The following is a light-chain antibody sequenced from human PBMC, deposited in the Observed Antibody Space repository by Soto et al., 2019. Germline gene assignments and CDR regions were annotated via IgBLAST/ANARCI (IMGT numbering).Light chain of an antibody. Sequence: ENGLTQSPGTLSLSPGERATLSCRASQSVRSSYLAWYQQKAGQAPRLLIYGASSRATGIPDRFSGSGSGTDFTLTISRLEPEDFAVYYCQQYGISPLTFGGGTKVEIK. CDR2: GAS. CDR1: QSVRSSY. V-gene: IGKV3-20*01. CDR3: QQYGISPLT. J-gene: IGKJ4*01.